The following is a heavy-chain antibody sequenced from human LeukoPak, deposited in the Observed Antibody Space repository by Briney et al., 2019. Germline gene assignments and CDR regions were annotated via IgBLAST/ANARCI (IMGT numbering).Heavy chain of an antibody. CDR2: IYTSGST. D-gene: IGHD2-2*01. CDR3: ARDLYCSSTSCYSGYYYGMDV. Sequence: SETLSLSCTVSGGSISGYYWSWIRQPAGKGLEWIGRIYTSGSTNYNPSLKSRATMSVDTSKNQFSLKLSSVTAADTAVYYCARDLYCSSTSCYSGYYYGMDVWGQGTTVTDSS. CDR1: GGSISGYY. J-gene: IGHJ6*02. V-gene: IGHV4-4*07.